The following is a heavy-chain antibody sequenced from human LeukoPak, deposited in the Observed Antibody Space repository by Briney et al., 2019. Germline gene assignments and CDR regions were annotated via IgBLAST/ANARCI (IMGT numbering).Heavy chain of an antibody. V-gene: IGHV3-30*01. Sequence: PGGSLRLSCAASGFTFSSYAMHWVRQAPGKGLEWVAVISYDGSNKYYADSVKGRFTISRDNSKNTLYLQMNSLRAGDTAVYYCASGDCSSTSCYFPFDYWGQGTLVTVSS. CDR3: ASGDCSSTSCYFPFDY. CDR2: ISYDGSNK. J-gene: IGHJ4*02. CDR1: GFTFSSYA. D-gene: IGHD2-2*01.